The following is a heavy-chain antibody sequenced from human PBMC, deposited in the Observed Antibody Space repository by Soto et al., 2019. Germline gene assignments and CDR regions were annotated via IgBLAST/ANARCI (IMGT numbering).Heavy chain of an antibody. J-gene: IGHJ4*02. CDR1: GPTFIAYY. D-gene: IGHD5-12*01. CDR3: ARVSVDVPE. Sequence: QLVQSGAEVKKPGASVRVSCKTSGPTFIAYYIHWVRQAPGQGLEWMGWIDPKSGGTIYEQKFLGRVTMTRDTSINTAYMDLNRLTSDDTAVYYCARVSVDVPEWGQGTLITVSS. V-gene: IGHV1-2*02. CDR2: IDPKSGGT.